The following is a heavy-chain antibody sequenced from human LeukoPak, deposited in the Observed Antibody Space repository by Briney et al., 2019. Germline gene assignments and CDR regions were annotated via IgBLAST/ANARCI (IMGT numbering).Heavy chain of an antibody. J-gene: IGHJ4*02. Sequence: SEILSLTCTVSGGSMSHYYWSWIRQPPGKGLEWIGYIYYLGSTNYKPSLKSRVTISIDTSKSQFSLRLNSVTAADTAVYYCARTGETFFDYWGQGTLVTVSS. CDR2: IYYLGST. V-gene: IGHV4-59*12. CDR1: GGSMSHYY. CDR3: ARTGETFFDY. D-gene: IGHD1-1*01.